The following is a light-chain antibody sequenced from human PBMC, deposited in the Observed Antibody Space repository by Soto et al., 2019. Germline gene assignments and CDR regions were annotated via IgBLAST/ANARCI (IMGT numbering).Light chain of an antibody. V-gene: IGLV2-14*01. Sequence: QSVLTQPASVSGSPGQSITISCTGTSSDVGGYNYVSWYQQHPGKAPKLMIYDVSNRPSGDSNRFSGSKSGNTASLTISGLQAEDEADYYCSSYTGSSLYVFGTGTKVTVL. J-gene: IGLJ1*01. CDR3: SSYTGSSLYV. CDR2: DVS. CDR1: SSDVGGYNY.